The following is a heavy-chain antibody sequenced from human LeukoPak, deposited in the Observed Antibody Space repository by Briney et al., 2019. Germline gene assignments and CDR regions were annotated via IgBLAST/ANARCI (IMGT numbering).Heavy chain of an antibody. Sequence: PVASVKVSCKASGYTFTGYYMHWVRQAPGQGLEWMGWINPNSDGTNYAQKFQGRVTMTRDTSISTAYMELSRLRSDDTAVYYCARVANSGSYYSYYYYYYMDVWGKGTTVTVSS. D-gene: IGHD1-26*01. J-gene: IGHJ6*03. V-gene: IGHV1-2*02. CDR1: GYTFTGYY. CDR2: INPNSDGT. CDR3: ARVANSGSYYSYYYYYYMDV.